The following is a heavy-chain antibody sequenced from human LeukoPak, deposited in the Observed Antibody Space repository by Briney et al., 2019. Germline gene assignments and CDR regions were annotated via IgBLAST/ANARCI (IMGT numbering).Heavy chain of an antibody. V-gene: IGHV4-39*07. CDR3: ARDLTALAAAGNWFDP. Sequence: SETLSLTCTVSGGSVNNYYWGWIRQPPGMGLDWIGIVYYSGSTYYNPSLKSRVTISVDTSKNQFSLKLNSVTAADTAVYYCARDLTALAAAGNWFDPWGQGTLVTVSS. CDR2: VYYSGST. D-gene: IGHD6-13*01. CDR1: GGSVNNYY. J-gene: IGHJ5*02.